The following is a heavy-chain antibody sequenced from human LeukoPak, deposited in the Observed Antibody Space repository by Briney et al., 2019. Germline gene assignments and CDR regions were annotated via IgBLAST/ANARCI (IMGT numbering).Heavy chain of an antibody. D-gene: IGHD3-16*01. V-gene: IGHV3-30-3*01. Sequence: GGSLRLSCVASAFTFNNYWMHWVRQAPGKGLEWVAVISYDGSDKYYADSVKGRFTISRDNSKNTLHLQMISLRPEDTAVYYCARDQGAWGYGYNFDYWGQGTLVTVSS. CDR3: ARDQGAWGYGYNFDY. CDR1: AFTFNNYW. J-gene: IGHJ4*02. CDR2: ISYDGSDK.